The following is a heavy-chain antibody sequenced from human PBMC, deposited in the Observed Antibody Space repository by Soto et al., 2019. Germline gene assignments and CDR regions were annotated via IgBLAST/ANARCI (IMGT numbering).Heavy chain of an antibody. J-gene: IGHJ4*02. CDR2: LSFDGTAE. V-gene: IGHV3-30*03. CDR1: GFIFRDYL. CDR3: ARVATRLQSMEVLEY. Sequence: QVQLVESGGGVVQPGTSLRLSCKASGFIFRDYLIHCVRQAPGKGLEWLAVLSFDGTAEYYADSTRGRFTISRDIPKSTTSLVLNNVRREHTAMSYCARVATRLQSMEVLEYWGQGTLVTVPS. D-gene: IGHD2-21*02.